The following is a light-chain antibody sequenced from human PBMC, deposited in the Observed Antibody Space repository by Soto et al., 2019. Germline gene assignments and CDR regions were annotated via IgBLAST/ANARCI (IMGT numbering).Light chain of an antibody. J-gene: IGKJ1*01. CDR3: QHYNSYSEA. CDR1: QDINRW. V-gene: IGKV1-5*01. Sequence: DIQMTQSPSTLSASVGDRVTITCRASQDINRWLAWYQQKPGKAPKILIYNADTLESGVPSRFSGSGYGTEFILTISSLQPHAFATYYCQHYNSYSEAFGQGTKVDIK. CDR2: NAD.